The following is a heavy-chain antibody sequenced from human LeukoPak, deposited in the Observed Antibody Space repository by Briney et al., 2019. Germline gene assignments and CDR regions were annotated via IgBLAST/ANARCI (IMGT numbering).Heavy chain of an antibody. Sequence: GASVKVSCKACGYTFTGYYRHWVRQAPGQGPEWMGWISPYNGDRRDALKFQDRVTMTTDTSTTTAYMELRSLRSDDTAVYYCARSGLDRYFRDWGQGTLVTVSS. CDR3: ARSGLDRYFRD. J-gene: IGHJ4*02. CDR1: GYTFTGYY. V-gene: IGHV1-18*04. CDR2: ISPYNGDR. D-gene: IGHD2/OR15-2a*01.